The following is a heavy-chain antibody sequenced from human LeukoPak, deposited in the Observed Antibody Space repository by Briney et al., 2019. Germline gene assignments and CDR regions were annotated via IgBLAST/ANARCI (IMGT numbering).Heavy chain of an antibody. CDR1: GGSISSYY. CDR2: IYYSGST. D-gene: IGHD2-2*01. J-gene: IGHJ4*02. Sequence: SETLSLTCTVSGGSISSYYWSWIRQPPGKGLEWIGYIYYSGSTNYNPSLKSRVTISVDTSKNQFSLRLSSVTAADTAVYYCARADSRSIPGGPGPRDYFDYWGQGTLVTVSS. V-gene: IGHV4-59*12. CDR3: ARADSRSIPGGPGPRDYFDY.